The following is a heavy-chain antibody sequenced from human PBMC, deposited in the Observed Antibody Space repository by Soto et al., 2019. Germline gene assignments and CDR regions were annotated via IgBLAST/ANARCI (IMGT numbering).Heavy chain of an antibody. D-gene: IGHD3-3*01. J-gene: IGHJ4*02. V-gene: IGHV4-34*01. CDR2: INHSGST. CDR1: GGSFSGYY. CDR3: AVITIFGVVIDGTELDY. Sequence: SETLSLTCAVYGGSFSGYYWSWIRQPPGKGLGWIGEINHSGSTNYNPSLKSRVIISVDTSKNQFSLKLSSVTAADTAVYYCAVITIFGVVIDGTELDYWGQGTLVTVSS.